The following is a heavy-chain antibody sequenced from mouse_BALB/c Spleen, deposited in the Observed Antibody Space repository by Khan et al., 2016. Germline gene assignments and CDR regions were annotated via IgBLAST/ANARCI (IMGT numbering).Heavy chain of an antibody. CDR2: INTYTGEP. V-gene: IGHV9-3-1*01. CDR3: ARGDGYLFDY. Sequence: QIQLVQSGPELKKPGETVKISCKASGYTFTNYGMNWVKQAPGKGLKWMGWINTYTGEPTYADDFKGRFAFSLETSASPAFLQINNLKNEDTATXFCARGDGYLFDYWGQGTTLTVSS. J-gene: IGHJ2*01. D-gene: IGHD2-3*01. CDR1: GYTFTNYG.